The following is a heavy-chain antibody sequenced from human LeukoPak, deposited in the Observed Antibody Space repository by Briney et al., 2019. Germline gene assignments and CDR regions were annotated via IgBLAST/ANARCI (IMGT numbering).Heavy chain of an antibody. D-gene: IGHD6-19*01. Sequence: GGSLRLSCAASGFTFSSYGMHWVRQAPGKGLEWVAFIRYDGSNKYYADSVKGRFTVSRDNAKNSIYVQMDSLRAEDTAMYYCARVLEEGSGWPNWFDPWGQGTLVTVSS. V-gene: IGHV3-30*02. CDR1: GFTFSSYG. CDR3: ARVLEEGSGWPNWFDP. J-gene: IGHJ5*02. CDR2: IRYDGSNK.